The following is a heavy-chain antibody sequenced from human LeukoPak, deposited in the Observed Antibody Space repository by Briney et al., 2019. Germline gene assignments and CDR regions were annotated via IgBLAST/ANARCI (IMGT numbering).Heavy chain of an antibody. Sequence: PGGSLRLSCAVSGITLSNYGMSWVRQAPGKGLEWVAGLGGSGGGTNYADSVLGRSIISRDNSKNVLCLHMNNLTAEDTAVYFCAKRGVVIRVILVGFHKEAYYFDPWGRGALVTVSS. CDR2: LGGSGGGT. D-gene: IGHD2-21*01. J-gene: IGHJ4*02. V-gene: IGHV3-23*01. CDR1: GITLSNYG. CDR3: AKRGVVIRVILVGFHKEAYYFDP.